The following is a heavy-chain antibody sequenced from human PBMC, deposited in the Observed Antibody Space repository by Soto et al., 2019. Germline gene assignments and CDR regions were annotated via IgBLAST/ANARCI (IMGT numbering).Heavy chain of an antibody. D-gene: IGHD3-10*01. V-gene: IGHV4-31*03. CDR2: IYYSGST. CDR1: GGSISSGGYY. CDR3: ASFLASITMVRGVNPDPFDY. Sequence: PSETLSLTCTVSGGSISSGGYYWSWIRQHPGKGLEWIGYIYYSGSTYYNPSLKSRVTISVDTPKNQFSLKLSSVTAADTAVYYCASFLASITMVRGVNPDPFDYWGQGTLVTVSS. J-gene: IGHJ4*02.